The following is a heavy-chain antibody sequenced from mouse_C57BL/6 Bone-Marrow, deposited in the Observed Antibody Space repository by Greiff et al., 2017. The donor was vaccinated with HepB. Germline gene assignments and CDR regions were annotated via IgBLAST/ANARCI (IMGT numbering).Heavy chain of an antibody. J-gene: IGHJ1*03. CDR3: ARYRYYGRWYFDV. CDR2: ISYSGST. V-gene: IGHV3-8*01. D-gene: IGHD1-1*01. Sequence: EVNLVESGPGLAKPSQTLSLTCSVTGYSITSDYWNWIRKFPGNKLEYMGYISYSGSTYYNPSLKSRITITRNTSKNQYYLQLNSVTTEDTATYYCARYRYYGRWYFDVWGTGTTVTVSS. CDR1: GYSITSDY.